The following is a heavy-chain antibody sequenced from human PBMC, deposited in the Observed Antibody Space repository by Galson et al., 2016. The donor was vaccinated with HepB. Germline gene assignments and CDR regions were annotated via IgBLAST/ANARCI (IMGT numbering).Heavy chain of an antibody. Sequence: SLRLSCAASGFTFSNFAMHWVRQATGKGLEYVSGISSDGGSTFYADSVKDRFTVSRDNSKNTLYLQMGSLRADDMAVYYCASPVYGDYISYYYCGMDVWGQGTTVTVSS. CDR1: GFTFSNFA. CDR3: ASPVYGDYISYYYCGMDV. J-gene: IGHJ6*02. CDR2: ISSDGGST. V-gene: IGHV3-64*02. D-gene: IGHD4-17*01.